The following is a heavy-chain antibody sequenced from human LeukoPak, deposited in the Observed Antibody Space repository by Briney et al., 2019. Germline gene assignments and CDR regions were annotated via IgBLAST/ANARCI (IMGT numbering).Heavy chain of an antibody. CDR3: ARDRPTYSSSAAHYYYYMDV. D-gene: IGHD6-6*01. CDR2: IFYTGTT. V-gene: IGHV4-39*07. J-gene: IGHJ6*03. Sequence: SETLSLTCTVSGDPISSPSYFWGWIRQPPGKGLQWIGSIFYTGTTNYNPSLKSRVTISVDTSKNQFSLKLSSVTAADTAVYYCARDRPTYSSSAAHYYYYMDVWGKGTTVTVSS. CDR1: GDPISSPSYF.